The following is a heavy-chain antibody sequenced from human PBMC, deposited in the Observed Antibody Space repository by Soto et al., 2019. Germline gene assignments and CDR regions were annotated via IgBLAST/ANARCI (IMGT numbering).Heavy chain of an antibody. D-gene: IGHD6-19*01. CDR1: GFSLSSTRMA. Sequence: QITLKESGPTLVKPTQTLTLTCTFSGFSLSSTRMAVGWIRQPPGKALEWLALIYWDDDKRYSPFLKSRLTIXXXTXXNQVVLTMPNMDPVDTARYYCAHIVVAGLGYYFDYWGQGTLVTVSS. V-gene: IGHV2-5*02. CDR2: IYWDDDK. CDR3: AHIVVAGLGYYFDY. J-gene: IGHJ4*02.